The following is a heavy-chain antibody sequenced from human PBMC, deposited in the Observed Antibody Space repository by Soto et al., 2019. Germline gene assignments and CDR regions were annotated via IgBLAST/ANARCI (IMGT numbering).Heavy chain of an antibody. CDR2: IYPGDSDT. D-gene: IGHD2-2*01. CDR3: ARLLGYCSSTSCPHFYYYYYMDV. CDR1: GYSFTSYW. J-gene: IGHJ6*03. V-gene: IGHV5-51*01. Sequence: GASRKISCKGSGYSFTSYWIGWVRQMPGKGLEWMGIIYPGDSDTRYSPSFQGQVTISADKSISTAYLQWSSLKASDTAMYYCARLLGYCSSTSCPHFYYYYYMDVWGKGTTVTVSS.